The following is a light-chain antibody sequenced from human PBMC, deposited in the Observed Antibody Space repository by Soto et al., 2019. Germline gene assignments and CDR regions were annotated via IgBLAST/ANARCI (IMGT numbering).Light chain of an antibody. CDR1: SSDVGSYNR. V-gene: IGLV2-23*01. CDR3: CSYADSHTVI. J-gene: IGLJ2*01. Sequence: QSALTQPASVSGSPGQSITISCTGTSSDVGSYNRDSWYQHLPGKAPKLIIYEASKRPSGVSNRFSGSKSGNTASLTISVLHAEDEADYYCCSYADSHTVIFGGGTKLTVL. CDR2: EAS.